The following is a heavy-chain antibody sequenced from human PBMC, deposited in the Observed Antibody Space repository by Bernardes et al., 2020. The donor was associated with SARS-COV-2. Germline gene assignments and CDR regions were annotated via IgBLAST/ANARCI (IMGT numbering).Heavy chain of an antibody. Sequence: VGSLRLSCAASGFTFSSYAMSWVRQAPGKGLEWVSAISGSGGSTYYADSVKGRFTISRDNSKNTLYLQMNSLRAEDTAVYYCAKVPSTSRYVPIDYWGQGTLVTVSS. J-gene: IGHJ4*02. CDR3: AKVPSTSRYVPIDY. CDR2: ISGSGGST. D-gene: IGHD2-2*01. CDR1: GFTFSSYA. V-gene: IGHV3-23*01.